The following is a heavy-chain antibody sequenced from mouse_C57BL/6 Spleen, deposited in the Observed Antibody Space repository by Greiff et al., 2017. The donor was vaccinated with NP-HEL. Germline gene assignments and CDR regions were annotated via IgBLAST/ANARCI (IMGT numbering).Heavy chain of an antibody. D-gene: IGHD1-1*01. Sequence: EVQLVESGGGLVKPGGSLKLSCAASGFTFSDYGMHWVRQAPETGLEWVAYISSGSSTIYYADTVKGRFTISRDNAKNTLFLQMTSLRAEDTAMYYCARGRLLRSYYFDYWGQGTTLTVSS. V-gene: IGHV5-17*01. CDR1: GFTFSDYG. CDR2: ISSGSSTI. J-gene: IGHJ2*01. CDR3: ARGRLLRSYYFDY.